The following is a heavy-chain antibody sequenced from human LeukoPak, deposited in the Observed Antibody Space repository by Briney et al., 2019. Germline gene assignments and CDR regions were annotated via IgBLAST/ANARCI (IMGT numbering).Heavy chain of an antibody. D-gene: IGHD2/OR15-2a*01. V-gene: IGHV4-34*01. J-gene: IGHJ5*02. CDR3: ARGQYERNP. Sequence: SETLSLTCAVYGGSFSGYYWSWIRQPPGRGLEWIGEINHSGRTYYNPFLKSRVTMSVDTSKNQFSLKLSSVTAADTAVYYCARGQYERNPWGQGTLVTVSS. CDR2: INHSGRT. CDR1: GGSFSGYY.